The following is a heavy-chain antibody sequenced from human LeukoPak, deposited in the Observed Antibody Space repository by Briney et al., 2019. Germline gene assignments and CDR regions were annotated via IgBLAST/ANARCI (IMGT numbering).Heavy chain of an antibody. J-gene: IGHJ3*02. CDR2: IYPGDSDT. CDR1: GYSFTSYW. D-gene: IGHD5-18*01. Sequence: GESLKISCKGSGYSFTSYWLGWVRQMPGKGLEWVGIIYPGDSDTRYSPSFQGHVTMSADKSISTADLQWSSLKASDTAMYYCARRSYPGYSYGFDAFDIWGQGTMVTVSS. CDR3: ARRSYPGYSYGFDAFDI. V-gene: IGHV5-51*01.